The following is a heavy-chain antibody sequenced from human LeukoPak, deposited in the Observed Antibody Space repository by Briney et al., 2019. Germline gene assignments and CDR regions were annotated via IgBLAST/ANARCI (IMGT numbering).Heavy chain of an antibody. CDR3: ARDRLQLQS. Sequence: KPSETLSLTCTVSGGSISNYYWNWIRQPLGKGLEWIGYIYYTGNTNYNPSLKSRVTISVDTSKNQFSLKLSSVTAADTAVYYCARDRLQLQSWGQGTLVTVSS. CDR2: IYYTGNT. V-gene: IGHV4-59*01. CDR1: GGSISNYY. D-gene: IGHD1-1*01. J-gene: IGHJ5*02.